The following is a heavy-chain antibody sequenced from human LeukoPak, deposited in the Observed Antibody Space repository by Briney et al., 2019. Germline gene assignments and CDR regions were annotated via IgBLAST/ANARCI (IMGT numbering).Heavy chain of an antibody. CDR2: MNPNSGNT. CDR3: AIGLGGGRSIFGVVKLYYYYYMDV. CDR1: GYTFTSYD. J-gene: IGHJ6*03. Sequence: GASVKVSCKASGYTFTSYDINLVRQATGQGLEWMGWMNPNSGNTGYAQKFQGRVTITRNTSISTAYMELSSLRSEDTAVYYCAIGLGGGRSIFGVVKLYYYYYMDVGGKGTTVTVSS. V-gene: IGHV1-8*03. D-gene: IGHD3-3*01.